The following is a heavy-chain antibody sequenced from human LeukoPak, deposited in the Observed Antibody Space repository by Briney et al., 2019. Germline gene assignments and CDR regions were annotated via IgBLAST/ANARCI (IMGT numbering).Heavy chain of an antibody. CDR1: GFTFSSYS. Sequence: GGSLRLSCAASGFTFSSYSMNWVRQAPGKGLEWVSSISSSSSYIYYADSVKGRFTISRDNAKNSLYLQMNSLRAEDTAVYHCARGSYIVVPGPSNSGGVDYWGQGTLVTVSS. V-gene: IGHV3-21*01. D-gene: IGHD2-2*01. J-gene: IGHJ4*02. CDR3: ARGSYIVVPGPSNSGGVDY. CDR2: ISSSSSYI.